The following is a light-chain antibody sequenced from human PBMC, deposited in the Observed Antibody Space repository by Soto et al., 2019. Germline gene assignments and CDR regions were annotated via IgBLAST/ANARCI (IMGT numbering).Light chain of an antibody. CDR2: GAS. CDR1: QAVSSSL. V-gene: IGKV3-20*01. J-gene: IGKJ1*01. Sequence: EIVLTQSPGTLSMSPGERATLSCRASQAVSSSLLAWYQHKPGQAPRLVIYGASSSATGIPDRFSGSGSGTDFTLTISRLEPEDFAVYYCQQCGASLWTFGQGTKVEIK. CDR3: QQCGASLWT.